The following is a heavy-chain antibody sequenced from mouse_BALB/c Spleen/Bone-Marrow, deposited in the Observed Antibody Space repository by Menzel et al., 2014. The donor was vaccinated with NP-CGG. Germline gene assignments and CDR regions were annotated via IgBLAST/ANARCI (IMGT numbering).Heavy chain of an antibody. J-gene: IGHJ4*01. D-gene: IGHD2-3*01. V-gene: IGHV5-12-1*01. CDR1: GFAFSSYD. CDR2: ISSGGGST. Sequence: DVQLQESGGGLVKPGGSLKLSCAASGFAFSSYDMSWVRQTPEKRLEWVAYISSGGGSTYYPDTVKGRFTISRDDAKNTLYLQMSSLKSGDTAMYYCARHEDGYYDAMDYWGQGTSVTVSS. CDR3: ARHEDGYYDAMDY.